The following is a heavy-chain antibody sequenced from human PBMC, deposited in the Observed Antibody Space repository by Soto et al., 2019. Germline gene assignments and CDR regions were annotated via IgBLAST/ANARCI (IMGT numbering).Heavy chain of an antibody. J-gene: IGHJ4*02. CDR2: ISAYDGQT. CDR1: GDCFSNYG. V-gene: IGHV1-18*01. D-gene: IGHD3-22*01. CDR3: ARVWYYDSSGYYAFDY. Sequence: ASVKVSCKLSGDCFSNYGFSWVRQAPGQGLEWMGWISAYDGQTNYTKKFQGRVTMTTDTSSSTAYMELRSLRSDDTAVYCCARVWYYDSSGYYAFDYWGMGPLVTVSS.